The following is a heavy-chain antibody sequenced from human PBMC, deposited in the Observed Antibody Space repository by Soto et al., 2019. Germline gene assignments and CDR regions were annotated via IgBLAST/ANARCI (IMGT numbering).Heavy chain of an antibody. V-gene: IGHV1-69*13. CDR3: ASGRTRYCSGGSCYPDY. D-gene: IGHD2-15*01. Sequence: ASVKVSCKASGGTFSSYAISWLRQSPGQGLEWMGGIIPIFGTANYAQKFQGRVTITADESTSTAYMELSSLRSEDTAVYYCASGRTRYCSGGSCYPDYWGQGTLVTVS. CDR2: IIPIFGTA. CDR1: GGTFSSYA. J-gene: IGHJ4*02.